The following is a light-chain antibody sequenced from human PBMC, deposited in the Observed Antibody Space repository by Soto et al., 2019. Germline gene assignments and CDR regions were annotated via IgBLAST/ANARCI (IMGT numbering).Light chain of an antibody. J-gene: IGLJ1*01. CDR2: EVS. V-gene: IGLV2-14*01. Sequence: QSVLTQPASVSGSPGQSITISCTGTSSDVGGYKHVSWYQHHPGKAPKLMIYEVSNRPSGVSNRFSGSKSGYTASLTISGLQAEDEADYYCSSYTTSSTDVFGTGTKVTVL. CDR1: SSDVGGYKH. CDR3: SSYTTSSTDV.